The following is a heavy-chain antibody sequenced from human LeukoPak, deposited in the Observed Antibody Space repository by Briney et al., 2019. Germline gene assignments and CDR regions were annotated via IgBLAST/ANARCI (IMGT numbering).Heavy chain of an antibody. CDR3: TRDLMDYDVSTGLHHYYMDV. J-gene: IGHJ6*02. V-gene: IGHV3-74*01. CDR2: ISGDGRNI. Sequence: PGGSLRLSCVASGFTFSSYWMHWVRQDPRKGLVWVSRISGDGRNINYADSVRGRFTISRDNAKNTLYLQMNTLRVEDTAVYYCTRDLMDYDVSTGLHHYYMDVWGQVTTVTVSS. D-gene: IGHD3-9*01. CDR1: GFTFSSYW.